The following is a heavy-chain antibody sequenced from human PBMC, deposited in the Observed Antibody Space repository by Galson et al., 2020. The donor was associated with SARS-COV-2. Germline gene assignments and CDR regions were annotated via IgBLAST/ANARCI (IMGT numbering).Heavy chain of an antibody. V-gene: IGHV3-13*01. CDR2: IATTGGT. CDR1: GLTLSSYE. Sequence: TGGSLRLSCAASGLTLSSYEMHWVRQATGKGLEWVSAIATTGGTFYSGSVKGRFTISRENGKNALYLQMNSLRAGDTAVYYCAREAYYDGSAPIPVTRDGTFDIRDQGTMVTVSS. CDR3: AREAYYDGSAPIPVTRDGTFDI. J-gene: IGHJ3*02. D-gene: IGHD3-22*01.